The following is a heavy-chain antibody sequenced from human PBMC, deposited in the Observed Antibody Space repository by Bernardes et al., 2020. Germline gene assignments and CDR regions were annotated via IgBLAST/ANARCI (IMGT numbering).Heavy chain of an antibody. Sequence: EPLSLTCGGYGGSFNGYYWSWVRQSPGKGLEWIGEISQSGVATYNRSLMSRATLSLDTSKNQFSLKLNSVTAADTAVYYCARRFGNYKRSIYYCGMDVWGQGTTVTVSS. D-gene: IGHD4-4*01. CDR2: ISQSGVA. CDR3: ARRFGNYKRSIYYCGMDV. CDR1: GGSFNGYY. J-gene: IGHJ6*02. V-gene: IGHV4-34*01.